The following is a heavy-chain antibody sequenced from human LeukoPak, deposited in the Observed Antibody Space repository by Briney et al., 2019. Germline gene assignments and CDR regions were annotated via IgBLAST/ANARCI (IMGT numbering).Heavy chain of an antibody. V-gene: IGHV3-33*01. CDR2: IWYDGSNK. D-gene: IGHD6-6*01. CDR1: GFTFSSYG. CDR3: ARWLVQYYYYYYGMDV. Sequence: PGRSLRLSCAASGFTFSSYGMHWVRQAPGKGLEWVAVIWYDGSNKYYADSVKGRFTISRDNSKNTLYLQMKSLRAEDTAVYYCARWLVQYYYYYYGMDVWGKGTTVTVSS. J-gene: IGHJ6*04.